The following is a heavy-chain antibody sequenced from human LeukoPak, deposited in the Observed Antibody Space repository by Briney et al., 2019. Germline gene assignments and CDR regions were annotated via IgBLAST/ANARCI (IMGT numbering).Heavy chain of an antibody. CDR3: AKDRTYCSSTSCYGAYYFDY. CDR2: ISGSGGST. J-gene: IGHJ4*02. V-gene: IGHV3-23*01. Sequence: GGSLRLSCAASGFTFSSYGMHWVRQAPGKGLEWVSAISGSGGSTYYADSVKGRFTISRDNSKNTLYLQMNSLRAEDTAVYYCAKDRTYCSSTSCYGAYYFDYWGQGTLVTVSS. D-gene: IGHD2-2*01. CDR1: GFTFSSYG.